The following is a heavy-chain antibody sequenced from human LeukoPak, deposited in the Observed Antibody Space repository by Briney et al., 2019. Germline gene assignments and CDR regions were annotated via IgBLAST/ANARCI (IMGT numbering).Heavy chain of an antibody. D-gene: IGHD3-10*01. J-gene: IGHJ6*02. V-gene: IGHV4-59*01. CDR2: IYNSGST. Sequence: SETLSLTCTVSGGPISSYYWSWIRQPPGKGLEWIGYIYNSGSTNYNPSLKSRVTISVDTSKSAFSLKLSSVTAADTAVYYCARDRGTMVRYYYGMDVWGQGTTVTVSS. CDR1: GGPISSYY. CDR3: ARDRGTMVRYYYGMDV.